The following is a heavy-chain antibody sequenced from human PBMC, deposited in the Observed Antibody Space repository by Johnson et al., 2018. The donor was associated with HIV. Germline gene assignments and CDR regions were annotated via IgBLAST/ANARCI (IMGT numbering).Heavy chain of an antibody. J-gene: IGHJ3*02. CDR2: IYSCGNT. D-gene: IGHD3-22*01. CDR3: AREARIVVVEPSDAFDI. Sequence: VQLVESGGGVVQPGGSLRLSCAASGFTVSSNYMSWVRQAPGKGLEWVSVIYSCGNTYYADSVKGRFTISRDNSKNTLSLQMNSLRVEDTAVYYCAREARIVVVEPSDAFDIWGQGTMVTVSS. V-gene: IGHV3-66*01. CDR1: GFTVSSNY.